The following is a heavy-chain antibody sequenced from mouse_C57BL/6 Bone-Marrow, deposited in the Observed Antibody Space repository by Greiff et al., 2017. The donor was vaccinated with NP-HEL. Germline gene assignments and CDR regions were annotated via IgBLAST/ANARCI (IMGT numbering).Heavy chain of an antibody. CDR2: IHPNSGST. CDR1: GYTFTSYW. V-gene: IGHV1-64*01. D-gene: IGHD1-1*01. Sequence: QVQLQQSGAELVKPGASVKLSCKASGYTFTSYWMHWVKQRPGQGLEWIGMIHPNSGSTNYNEKFKSKATLTVDTSSSTAYMQLSSLPSEDSAVYDCAREAIDYGSSYPACFADWGQGTLVTVSA. J-gene: IGHJ3*01. CDR3: AREAIDYGSSYPACFAD.